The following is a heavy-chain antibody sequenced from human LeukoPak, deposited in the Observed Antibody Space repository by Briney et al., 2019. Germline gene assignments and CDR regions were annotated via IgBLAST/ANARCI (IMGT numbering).Heavy chain of an antibody. CDR1: AYTFTSYE. D-gene: IGHD3-22*01. V-gene: IGHV1-8*01. J-gene: IGHJ3*02. Sequence: ASVKVSCKPSAYTFTSYEANWGRHGTGQGGEWRGWVNPNSGHTGYAQKLQGRVTMTTDTSTSTAYMELRSLRSDDTAVYYCARDSADYYDSSQDAFDIWGQGTMVTVSS. CDR3: ARDSADYYDSSQDAFDI. CDR2: VNPNSGHT.